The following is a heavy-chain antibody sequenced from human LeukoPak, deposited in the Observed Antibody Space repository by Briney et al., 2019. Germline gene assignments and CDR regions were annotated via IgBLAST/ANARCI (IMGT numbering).Heavy chain of an antibody. D-gene: IGHD6-13*01. V-gene: IGHV1-69-2*01. CDR2: VDPEDGET. CDR1: GYTFTDYY. J-gene: IGHJ6*03. Sequence: ASVKVSCKVSGYTFTDYYMHWVQQAPGKGLEWMGLVDPEDGETIYAEKFQGRVTMTEDTSTDTAYMELSSLRSEDTAVYYCATGRTRTPYSSSWYRYYYYMDVWGKGTTVTVSS. CDR3: ATGRTRTPYSSSWYRYYYYMDV.